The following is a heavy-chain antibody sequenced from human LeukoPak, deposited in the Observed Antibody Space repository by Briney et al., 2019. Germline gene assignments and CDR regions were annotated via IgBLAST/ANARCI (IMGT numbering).Heavy chain of an antibody. CDR2: INRSGST. J-gene: IGHJ4*02. D-gene: IGHD6-6*01. CDR1: GGSFSGYY. CDR3: ARYGSSSPQGFDY. V-gene: IGHV4-34*01. Sequence: SETLSLTCAVYGGSFSGYYWSWIRQPPGKGLEWIGEINRSGSTNYNPSLKSRVTISVDTSKNQFSLKLSSVTAADTAVYYCARYGSSSPQGFDYWGQGTLVTVSS.